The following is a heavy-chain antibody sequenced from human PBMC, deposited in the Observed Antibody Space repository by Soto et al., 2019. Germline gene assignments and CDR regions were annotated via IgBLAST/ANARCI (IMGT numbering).Heavy chain of an antibody. V-gene: IGHV3-48*01. CDR2: ISSSSSSI. J-gene: IGHJ4*02. CDR1: GFTFSSYS. Sequence: EVQLVESGGGLVQPGGSLRLSCAASGFTFSSYSMNWVRQAPGKGLEWVSYISSSSSSIYYADSVKGRFTISRDNAKNSLYLQMNSLRAEDTAVYYCARDGIEYQLLWPPFGYWGQGTLVTVSS. D-gene: IGHD2-2*01. CDR3: ARDGIEYQLLWPPFGY.